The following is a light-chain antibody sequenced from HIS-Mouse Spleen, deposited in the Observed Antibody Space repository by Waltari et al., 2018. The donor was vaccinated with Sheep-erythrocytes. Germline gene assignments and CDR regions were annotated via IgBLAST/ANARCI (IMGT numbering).Light chain of an antibody. CDR3: QQYNNWPRT. CDR2: GES. Sequence: EIVMTQSPATLSVSPGERATLSCRASQSVSSNLAWYQQKPGQATRLLIYGESTRATGIPARFSGSGSGTEFTLTISSMQSEDFAVYYCQQYNNWPRTFGQGTKVEIK. J-gene: IGKJ1*01. V-gene: IGKV3-15*01. CDR1: QSVSSN.